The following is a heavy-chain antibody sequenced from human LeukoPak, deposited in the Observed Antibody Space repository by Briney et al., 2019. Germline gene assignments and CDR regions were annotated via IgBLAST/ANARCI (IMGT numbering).Heavy chain of an antibody. D-gene: IGHD6-19*01. CDR3: AREGWSPRANWFDP. CDR1: GFTFNNYW. Sequence: HPGGSLRLSCAASGFTFNNYWMHWVRQAPGKGLVWVSRINIDGSSASYADSVKGRFTISRDNAKNTLYLQMNSLRAEDTAVYYCAREGWSPRANWFDPCGQGTLVTVSS. J-gene: IGHJ5*02. CDR2: INIDGSSA. V-gene: IGHV3-74*01.